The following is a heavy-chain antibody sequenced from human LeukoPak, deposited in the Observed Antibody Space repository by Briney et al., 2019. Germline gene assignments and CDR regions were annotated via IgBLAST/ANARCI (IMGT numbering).Heavy chain of an antibody. J-gene: IGHJ4*02. Sequence: GGSLRLSCAASGFTFSSYWMSWVRQAPGKGLEWVANIKQDGSEKYYVDSVKGRFTISRDNAKNSLYLQMNSLRAEDTAVYYCTRDLSYDSSGYFSAPDYWGQGTLVTVSS. V-gene: IGHV3-7*01. CDR1: GFTFSSYW. CDR3: TRDLSYDSSGYFSAPDY. D-gene: IGHD3-22*01. CDR2: IKQDGSEK.